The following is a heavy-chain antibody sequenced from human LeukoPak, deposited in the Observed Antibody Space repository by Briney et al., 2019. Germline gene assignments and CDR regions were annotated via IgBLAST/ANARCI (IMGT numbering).Heavy chain of an antibody. D-gene: IGHD3-10*01. CDR1: NGSISSDTYF. Sequence: SETLSLTCTVSNGSISSDTYFWSWIRQPARKGLEWIGRMSSSGISTYSPSLKSRVTISIDTPRNRFSMNLNSVTAADTAVYYCARHAYGSGSLSHYYYYYYMDVWGKGTTVTISS. J-gene: IGHJ6*03. CDR3: ARHAYGSGSLSHYYYYYYMDV. V-gene: IGHV4-61*02. CDR2: MSSSGIS.